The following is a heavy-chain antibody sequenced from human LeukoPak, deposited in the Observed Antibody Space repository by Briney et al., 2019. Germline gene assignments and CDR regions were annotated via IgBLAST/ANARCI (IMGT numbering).Heavy chain of an antibody. D-gene: IGHD5-18*01. CDR2: ISSSGSTI. V-gene: IGHV3-11*01. J-gene: IGHJ4*02. CDR1: GFTFSDYY. Sequence: GRSLRLSCAASGFTFSDYYMSWIRQAPGKGLGWVSYISSSGSTIYYADSVKGRFTISRDNAKNSLYLQMNSLRPEDTAVYYCARNGQLWFQPFDYWGQGTLVTVSS. CDR3: ARNGQLWFQPFDY.